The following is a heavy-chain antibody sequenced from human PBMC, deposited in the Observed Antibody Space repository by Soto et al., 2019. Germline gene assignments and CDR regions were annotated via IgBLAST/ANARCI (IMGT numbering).Heavy chain of an antibody. D-gene: IGHD3-22*01. CDR1: GFTFSSYS. V-gene: IGHV3-48*01. Sequence: GGSLRLSCAASGFTFSSYSMNWVRQAPGEGLEWLSYITGSSSTMYYADSVKGRFTVSRDNAKNSLYLQMNSLRLEDTAVYYCASSNGCLDHWGQGIPVTVSS. J-gene: IGHJ4*02. CDR3: ASSNGCLDH. CDR2: ITGSSSTM.